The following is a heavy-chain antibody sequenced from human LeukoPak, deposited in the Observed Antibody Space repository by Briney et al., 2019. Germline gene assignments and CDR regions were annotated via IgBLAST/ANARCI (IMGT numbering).Heavy chain of an antibody. CDR2: ISSSGSTI. V-gene: IGHV3-48*03. CDR1: GFTFSSYE. CDR3: AKGRRYNILTGYYVSEVDP. D-gene: IGHD3-9*01. J-gene: IGHJ5*02. Sequence: PGGSLRLSCAASGFTFSSYEMNWVRQAPGKGLEWVSYISSSGSTIYYADSVRGRFTISRDNSKNTVYLQINSLRAEDTAVYYCAKGRRYNILTGYYVSEVDPWGQGILVTVSS.